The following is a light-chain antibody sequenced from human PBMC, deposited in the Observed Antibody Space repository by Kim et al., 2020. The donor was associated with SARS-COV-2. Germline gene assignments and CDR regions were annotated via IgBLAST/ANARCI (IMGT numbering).Light chain of an antibody. CDR2: VAS. CDR1: QEIDNY. J-gene: IGKJ5*01. V-gene: IGKV1-33*01. Sequence: DIQMTQYPSSLSASVGDRVTITCQASQEIDNYLNWYQQKPGKAPKLLIYVASNLETGVPSRFSGGGSGTEFTFTISSLQPEDIATYYCQQYDSVPITFGQGTRLEIK. CDR3: QQYDSVPIT.